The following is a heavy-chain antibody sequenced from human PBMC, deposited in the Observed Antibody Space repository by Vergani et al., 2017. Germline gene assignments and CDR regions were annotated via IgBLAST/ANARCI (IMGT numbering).Heavy chain of an antibody. D-gene: IGHD3-10*01. CDR2: IYPGDSEV. Sequence: EKQLVQSGSETKKPGESLKISCQAFGYIFSNFWIGWVRQRPGRGLKWMGIIYPGDSEVKSNPTFRGQVILSVDTSVNTAYLQWRSLQASDTATYFCASGGHGSENGGALQLWGQGTNITVSS. V-gene: IGHV5-51*01. CDR1: GYIFSNFW. CDR3: ASGGHGSENGGALQL. J-gene: IGHJ3*01.